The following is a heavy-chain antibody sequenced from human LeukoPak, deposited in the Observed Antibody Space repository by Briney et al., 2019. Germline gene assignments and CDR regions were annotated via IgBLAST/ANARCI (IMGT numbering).Heavy chain of an antibody. CDR3: ARQGLEDYDILSGPTGWFDP. Sequence: ASVKVSCKASGYSFTGYYMHWVRQAPGQGLEWMGRINPNSGGTNYVQKFQGRVTMTRDTSIRTAYMELSRLRSDDTAIYYFARQGLEDYDILSGPTGWFDPWGQGTLVTVSS. CDR2: INPNSGGT. CDR1: GYSFTGYY. V-gene: IGHV1-2*02. D-gene: IGHD3-9*01. J-gene: IGHJ5*02.